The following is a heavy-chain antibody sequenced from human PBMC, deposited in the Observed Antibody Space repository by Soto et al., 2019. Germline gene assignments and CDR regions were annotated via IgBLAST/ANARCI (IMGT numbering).Heavy chain of an antibody. V-gene: IGHV6-1*01. CDR1: GDSVSSNSAA. D-gene: IGHD2-2*01. J-gene: IGHJ5*02. CDR3: ARGVYCSSTSCRKPTWFDP. Sequence: SQTLSLTCAISGDSVSSNSAAWNWIRQSPSRGLEWLGRTYYRSKWYNDYAVSVKSRITINPDTSKNKFSLQLNSVTPEDTAVYYCARGVYCSSTSCRKPTWFDPWGQGTLVTVSS. CDR2: TYYRSKWYN.